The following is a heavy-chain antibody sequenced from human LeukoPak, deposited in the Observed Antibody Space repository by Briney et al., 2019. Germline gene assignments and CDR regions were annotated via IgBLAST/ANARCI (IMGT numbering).Heavy chain of an antibody. D-gene: IGHD6-13*01. CDR3: AKGGPSSSWYLYIFDY. CDR2: IRGAGYSDAP. V-gene: IGHV3-73*01. J-gene: IGHJ4*02. Sequence: GGSLRLSCAASGFSFSGSAIHWVHQAPGKGLEWVGRIRGAGYSDAPAYVASVRGRFTISRDDSKSTAYLQMNSLRAEDTAVYYCAKGGPSSSWYLYIFDYWGQGTLVTVSS. CDR1: GFSFSGSA.